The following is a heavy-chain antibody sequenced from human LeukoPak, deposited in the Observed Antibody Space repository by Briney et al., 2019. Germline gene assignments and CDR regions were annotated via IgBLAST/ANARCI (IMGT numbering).Heavy chain of an antibody. V-gene: IGHV4-59*01. CDR2: IYYSGST. D-gene: IGHD1-26*01. CDR1: GGSISSYY. J-gene: IGHJ4*02. CDR3: ARSYSGSYYGYYFDY. Sequence: SETLSLTCTVSGGSISSYYWSWIRQPPGKGLEWIGYIYYSGSTNYNPSLRSRVTISVDTSKNQFSLKLSSVTAADTAVYYCARSYSGSYYGYYFDYWGQGTLVTVSS.